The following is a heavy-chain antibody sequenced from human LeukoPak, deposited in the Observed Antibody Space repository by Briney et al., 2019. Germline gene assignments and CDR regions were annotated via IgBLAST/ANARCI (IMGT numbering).Heavy chain of an antibody. V-gene: IGHV4-34*01. D-gene: IGHD3-22*01. CDR1: GGSFSGYY. Sequence: SETLSLTCAVYGGSFSGYYWSWIRQPPGKGLEWIGEINHSGSTNYNPSLKSRVTISVDTSKNQFSLKLSSVTAADTAVYYCARPRTYYYDSSGYSAFVYWGQGTLVTVSS. CDR2: INHSGST. J-gene: IGHJ4*02. CDR3: ARPRTYYYDSSGYSAFVY.